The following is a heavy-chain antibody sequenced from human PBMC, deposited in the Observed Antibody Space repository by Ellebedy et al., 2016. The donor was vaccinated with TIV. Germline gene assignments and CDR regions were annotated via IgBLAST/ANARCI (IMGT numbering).Heavy chain of an antibody. V-gene: IGHV3-9*01. D-gene: IGHD6-13*01. Sequence: SLKISXAASGFTFDDYAMHWVRQAPGKGLEWVSGISWNSGSIGYADSVKGRFTISRDNAKNSLYLQMNSLRAEDTAVYYCAKLSESSSWGQGTLVTVSS. CDR2: ISWNSGSI. CDR3: AKLSESSS. J-gene: IGHJ4*02. CDR1: GFTFDDYA.